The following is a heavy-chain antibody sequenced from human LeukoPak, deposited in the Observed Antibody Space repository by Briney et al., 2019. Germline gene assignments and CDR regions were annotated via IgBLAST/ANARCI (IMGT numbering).Heavy chain of an antibody. CDR2: ISGSGGNT. J-gene: IGHJ6*02. CDR3: AKSGGLSGSGRLAMDV. CDR1: GFTFSTYA. V-gene: IGHV3-23*01. Sequence: GGSLRLSCAASGFTFSTYAMSWVRLAPGKGLEWVSGISGSGGNTYYADSVKGRFTSSRDNSNNTLYVQMNSLRVEDTAVYYCAKSGGLSGSGRLAMDVWGQGTTVTVSS. D-gene: IGHD3-10*01.